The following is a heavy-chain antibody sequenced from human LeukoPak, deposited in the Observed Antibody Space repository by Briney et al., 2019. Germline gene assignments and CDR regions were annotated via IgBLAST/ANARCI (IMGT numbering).Heavy chain of an antibody. CDR1: GGSISSGDYS. Sequence: SQTLSLTCDVSGGSISSGDYSWTWIRQPPGKGLEWIGYIYYSGSTFYDPSLKSRVTMSVDTSNNQFSLKLSSVTAVDSAVYYCARNDYESGGFDFWGQGALVTVSS. V-gene: IGHV4-30-2*01. D-gene: IGHD3-22*01. J-gene: IGHJ4*02. CDR2: IYYSGST. CDR3: ARNDYESGGFDF.